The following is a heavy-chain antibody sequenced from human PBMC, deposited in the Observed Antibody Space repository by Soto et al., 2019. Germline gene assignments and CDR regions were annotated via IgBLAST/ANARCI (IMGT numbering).Heavy chain of an antibody. V-gene: IGHV4-59*08. CDR1: GASLNDFS. CDR3: ARHFLGQARQRLFVDY. J-gene: IGHJ4*02. D-gene: IGHD3-3*01. Sequence: QVQLRESGPGLVRPSETLSLSCSVSGASLNDFSWSWIRQPPGRGLEWIGYVSYSGRTTYSPSLKRRVTISLDTSKNAFSLNLTSMTAAGTAIYSCARHFLGQARQRLFVDYWGQGTLATVSS. CDR2: VSYSGRT.